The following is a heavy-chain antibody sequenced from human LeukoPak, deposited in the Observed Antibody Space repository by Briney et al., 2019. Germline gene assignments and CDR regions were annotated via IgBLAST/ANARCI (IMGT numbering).Heavy chain of an antibody. D-gene: IGHD1-14*01. CDR3: ARNPEIAAFED. CDR1: GYSISSRNW. V-gene: IGHV4-28*05. CDR2: IHPDGRI. J-gene: IGHJ4*02. Sequence: PSETLSLTCAVSGYSISSRNWLGWIRQPPGKGLEWIGYIHPDGRIHYNPSLKSRVSMSLDTSKNQFSLKLTSVTAVDTAVYYCARNPEIAAFEDWGQGTLVTVSS.